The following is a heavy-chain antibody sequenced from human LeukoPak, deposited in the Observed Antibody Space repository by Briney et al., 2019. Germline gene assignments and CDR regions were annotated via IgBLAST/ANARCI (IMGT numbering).Heavy chain of an antibody. D-gene: IGHD5-18*01. CDR2: IYYSGST. CDR1: GGSINSSY. CDR3: ARTTEGGYTYDYVYYNYMDG. Sequence: QASETLSLTCTVSGGSINSSYWSWIRQPPGKGLEWIGYIYYSGSTNYNHSLKSRVTISIDTSKNQFSLRLRSVTAADTAVYYCARTTEGGYTYDYVYYNYMDGWGKGTTVTISS. J-gene: IGHJ6*03. V-gene: IGHV4-59*01.